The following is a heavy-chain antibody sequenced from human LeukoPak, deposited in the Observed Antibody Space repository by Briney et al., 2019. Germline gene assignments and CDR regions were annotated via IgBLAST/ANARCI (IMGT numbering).Heavy chain of an antibody. CDR1: VYTFTSYY. V-gene: IGHV1-46*01. Sequence: ASVKVSCKASVYTFTSYYMHWVRQAPGQGLEWMGIINPSGGSTSYAQKFQGRVTMTRDTSTSTVYMELSSLRSEDTAVYYCARERITMVRGTQYNWFDPWGPGNPGHRLL. D-gene: IGHD3-10*01. CDR2: INPSGGST. CDR3: ARERITMVRGTQYNWFDP. J-gene: IGHJ5*02.